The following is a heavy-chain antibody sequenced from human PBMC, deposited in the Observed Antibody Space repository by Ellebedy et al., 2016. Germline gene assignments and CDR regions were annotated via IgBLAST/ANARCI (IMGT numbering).Heavy chain of an antibody. CDR3: ARHPADDNDAFDI. V-gene: IGHV5-51*01. D-gene: IGHD1-1*01. Sequence: GESLKISXKASGYSFTTYWIGWVRQMPGKGLEWMGIIYPGDSDTRYSPSFQGQVTISADKSISTAYLQWSSLKASDTAMYYCARHPADDNDAFDIWGQGTMVTVSS. CDR1: GYSFTTYW. CDR2: IYPGDSDT. J-gene: IGHJ3*02.